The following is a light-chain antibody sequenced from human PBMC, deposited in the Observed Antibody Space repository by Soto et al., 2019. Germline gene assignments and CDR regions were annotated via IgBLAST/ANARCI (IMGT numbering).Light chain of an antibody. CDR1: QSVSSSY. J-gene: IGKJ1*01. CDR3: QQYGSSRTWT. CDR2: GAS. V-gene: IGKV3-20*01. Sequence: EIVLTQSPGTLSLSPGERATLYCRASQSVSSSYLAWYQQKPGQAPRLLIYGASSRATGIPDRFSGSGSGTDFTLTISRLEPEDFAVYYCQQYGSSRTWTFGQGTKVEFK.